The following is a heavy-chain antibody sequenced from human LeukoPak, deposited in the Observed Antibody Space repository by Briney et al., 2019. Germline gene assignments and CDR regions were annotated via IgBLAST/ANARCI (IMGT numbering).Heavy chain of an antibody. V-gene: IGHV1-8*03. CDR1: GYTFTNYD. J-gene: IGHJ6*03. Sequence: HRASVKVSCKASGYTFTNYDINWVRQATGQGLEWMGWMNPNSGTTGYAQKFLGRVTNTRNTSISTTYMELSSLRSEDTAVYYCARGRSPGTSMEYYYYMDVWGKGTTVTVSS. CDR2: MNPNSGTT. D-gene: IGHD1-1*01. CDR3: ARGRSPGTSMEYYYYMDV.